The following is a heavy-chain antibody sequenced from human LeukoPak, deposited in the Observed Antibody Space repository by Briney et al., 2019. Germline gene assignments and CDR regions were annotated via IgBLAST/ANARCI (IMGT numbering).Heavy chain of an antibody. Sequence: SGTRSLTCTVSGGSISSYYWSWIRQPPGKGREWMGYIYYSGSTNYNPSLRSRVTISVDTSKNQFSLKLSSVTAADTAVYYCAREQDSSGYSNDAFDIWGQGTMVTVSS. CDR1: GGSISSYY. J-gene: IGHJ3*02. D-gene: IGHD3-22*01. CDR2: IYYSGST. V-gene: IGHV4-59*01. CDR3: AREQDSSGYSNDAFDI.